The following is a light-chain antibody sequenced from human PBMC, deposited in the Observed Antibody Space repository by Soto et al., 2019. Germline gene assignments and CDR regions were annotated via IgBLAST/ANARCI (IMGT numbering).Light chain of an antibody. CDR2: DVS. Sequence: QSVLTQPASVSGSPGQSITISCTGTSSDVGGYNYVSWYQQHPGKASKLMIYDVSNRPSGVSNRFSGSKSGNTASLTISGLQAEDEADYYCSSYTSSSILYVFGTGTKVTVL. V-gene: IGLV2-14*01. CDR3: SSYTSSSILYV. CDR1: SSDVGGYNY. J-gene: IGLJ1*01.